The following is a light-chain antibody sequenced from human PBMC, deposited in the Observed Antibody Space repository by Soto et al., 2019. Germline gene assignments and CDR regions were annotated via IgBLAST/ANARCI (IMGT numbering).Light chain of an antibody. J-gene: IGLJ2*01. Sequence: QSALTQPASVSGSPEQSMTISCTGTSSDVGGYNDVSWYQQHPGKAPKLMIYDVSNRPSGVSNRFSGSKSGNTASLTISGLQVEDEADYYCCSYTSSSTLVVFGGGTKLTVL. CDR1: SSDVGGYND. CDR3: CSYTSSSTLVV. CDR2: DVS. V-gene: IGLV2-14*01.